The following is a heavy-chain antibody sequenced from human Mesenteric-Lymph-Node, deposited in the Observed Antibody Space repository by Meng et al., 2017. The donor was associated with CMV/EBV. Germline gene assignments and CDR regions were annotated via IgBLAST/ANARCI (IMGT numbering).Heavy chain of an antibody. CDR3: ARDRYCGGDCSGMDV. J-gene: IGHJ6*02. Sequence: SETLSLTCTVSGGSITNYYWSWIRQPPGKGLEWIGSIYHSGSTYYNPSLKSRVTISVDTSKNQFSLNLSSVTAADTAVYYCARDRYCGGDCSGMDVWGQGTTVTVSS. D-gene: IGHD2-21*01. V-gene: IGHV4-38-2*02. CDR2: IYHSGST. CDR1: GGSITNYY.